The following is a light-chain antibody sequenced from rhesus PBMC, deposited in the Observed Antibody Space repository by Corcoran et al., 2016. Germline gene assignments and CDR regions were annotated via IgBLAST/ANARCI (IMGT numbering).Light chain of an antibody. V-gene: IGKV3-24*04. Sequence: ETVVTQSPATLSLSPGERATLSCSASPRVGSTLAWYQPKPGQAPKLLIFAASSRATGIPDRLSGSGSGTELPITRSSLEPEDVGVYYGQQYNNGRTFGQGTKVEIK. CDR2: AAS. CDR1: PRVGST. CDR3: QQYNNGRT. J-gene: IGKJ1*01.